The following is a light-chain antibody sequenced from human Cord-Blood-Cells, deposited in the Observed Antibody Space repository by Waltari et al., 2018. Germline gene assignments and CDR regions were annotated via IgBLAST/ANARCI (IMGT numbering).Light chain of an antibody. J-gene: IGLJ1*01. CDR2: EVS. V-gene: IGLV2-8*01. CDR3: SSYAGSNNYV. CDR1: SSDVGGYNY. Sequence: QSALSQPPSASGSPGQSVTISCTGTSSDVGGYNYVSWYQQHPGKAPKLMIYEVSKRPSGCPDRFSGSKSGNAASLTVSGLQAEDEFDYYCSSYAGSNNYVFGTGTKVTVL.